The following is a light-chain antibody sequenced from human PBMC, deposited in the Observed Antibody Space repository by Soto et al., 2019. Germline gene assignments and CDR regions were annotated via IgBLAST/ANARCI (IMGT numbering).Light chain of an antibody. Sequence: IQMTQAPSCLAASIGSRFIITCRASQAISTYLNWYQQKPGKAPNLLIFGAKNLQSGVPSRFSGSGYGTDFTLTITTLQPEDVGIYYCQQCHATPLPFGQGTRLEI. CDR3: QQCHATPLP. V-gene: IGKV1-39*01. J-gene: IGKJ5*01. CDR1: QAISTY. CDR2: GAK.